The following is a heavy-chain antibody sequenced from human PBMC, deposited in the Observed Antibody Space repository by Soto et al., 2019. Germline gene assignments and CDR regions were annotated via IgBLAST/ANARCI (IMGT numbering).Heavy chain of an antibody. CDR2: IYYSGST. Sequence: LSLTCTVSGGSISSYYWSWIRQPPGKGLEWIGYIYYSGSTNYNPSLKSRVTISVDTSKNQFSLKLSSVTAADTAVYYCARRPYGGNLDYWGQGTLVTVSS. CDR1: GGSISSYY. J-gene: IGHJ4*02. V-gene: IGHV4-59*08. D-gene: IGHD2-15*01. CDR3: ARRPYGGNLDY.